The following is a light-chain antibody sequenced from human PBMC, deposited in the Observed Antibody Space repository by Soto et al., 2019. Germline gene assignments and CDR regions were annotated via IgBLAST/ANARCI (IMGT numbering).Light chain of an antibody. CDR3: SSYTSSSTLV. CDR2: EVS. J-gene: IGLJ2*01. Sequence: QSALTQPASVSGSPGQSITISCTGTSSDVGGYNYVSWYQQHPGKAPKLMIYEVSNRPSGVSNRFSGPKSGNTASLTISGLQAEDEADYYCSSYTSSSTLVFGGGTKRTVL. V-gene: IGLV2-14*01. CDR1: SSDVGGYNY.